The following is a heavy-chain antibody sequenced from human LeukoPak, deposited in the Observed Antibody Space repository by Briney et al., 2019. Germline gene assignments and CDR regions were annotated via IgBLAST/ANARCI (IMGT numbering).Heavy chain of an antibody. CDR2: IYSSGST. CDR1: GASISGSGYY. J-gene: IGHJ4*02. CDR3: AKSGGCGLIDY. Sequence: PSETLSLTCTVSGASISGSGYYWGWIRQPPGEGLEWIGSIYSSGSTYYNASLQSRVTISIETSKNQISLRLNSVTAADTAMYYCAKSGGCGLIDYWGQGTLVTVSS. V-gene: IGHV4-39*01. D-gene: IGHD1-26*01.